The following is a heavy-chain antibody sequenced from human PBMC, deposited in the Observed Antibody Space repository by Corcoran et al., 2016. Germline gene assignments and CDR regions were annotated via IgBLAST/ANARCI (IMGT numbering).Heavy chain of an antibody. CDR2: INHSGST. V-gene: IGHV4-34*01. CDR1: GGSFSGYS. CDR3: ARGGVLKNQWGNQPDY. D-gene: IGHD2-8*01. J-gene: IGHJ4*02. Sequence: QVQLQQWGAGLLKPSETLYLTCAVYGGSFSGYSWSWIRQPPGKGLEWIGEINHSGSTNYNPSLKSRVTISVDQSKNQFSLKLSSVTAAATDVYYCARGGVLKNQWGNQPDYWGQGTLVTVSS.